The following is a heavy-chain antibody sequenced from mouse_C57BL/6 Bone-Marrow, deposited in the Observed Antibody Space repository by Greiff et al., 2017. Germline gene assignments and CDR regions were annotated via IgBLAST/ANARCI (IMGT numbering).Heavy chain of an antibody. D-gene: IGHD1-1*01. Sequence: QVQLKQPGAELVKPGASVTLSCKASGYTFTSYWMHWVKQRPGQGIEWIGMIHPNSGSTNYNEKFKSKATLTVDKSSSTAYMQLSSLASEDSAVYYCARIIVYYGSSWYFDVWGTGTTVTVSS. V-gene: IGHV1-64*01. CDR3: ARIIVYYGSSWYFDV. CDR2: IHPNSGST. CDR1: GYTFTSYW. J-gene: IGHJ1*03.